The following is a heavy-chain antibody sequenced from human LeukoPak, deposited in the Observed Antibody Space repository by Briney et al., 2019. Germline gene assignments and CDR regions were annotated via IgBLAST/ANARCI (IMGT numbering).Heavy chain of an antibody. V-gene: IGHV3-48*01. CDR2: ISATSTTI. CDR3: VRDNLENQWLERSY. Sequence: GGSLRLSCAASGFTFSDYNMNWVRQAPGKGPEWVSQISATSTTIKYADFVKGRFTISRDNAKNSLNLQMNSLRADDTAVYYCVRDNLENQWLERSYWGQGALVTVSS. D-gene: IGHD6-19*01. CDR1: GFTFSDYN. J-gene: IGHJ4*02.